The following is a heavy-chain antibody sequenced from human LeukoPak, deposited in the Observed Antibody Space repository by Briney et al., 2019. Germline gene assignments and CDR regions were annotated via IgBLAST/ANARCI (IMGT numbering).Heavy chain of an antibody. V-gene: IGHV3-21*01. CDR2: IGSTGDYI. J-gene: IGHJ3*02. CDR1: GFIFSTYS. CDR3: AKERYYDSWGGPDAFDI. D-gene: IGHD3-3*01. Sequence: GGSLRLSCSASGFIFSTYSMNWVRQAPGKGREWVSYIGSTGDYIFYADSVKGRFTISRDNAKNSLYLQMNSLRAEDTAVYYCAKERYYDSWGGPDAFDIWGQGTMVTVSS.